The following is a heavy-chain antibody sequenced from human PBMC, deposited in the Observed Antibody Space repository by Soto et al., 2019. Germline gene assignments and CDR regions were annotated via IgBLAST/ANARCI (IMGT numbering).Heavy chain of an antibody. J-gene: IGHJ5*02. Sequence: SETLSLTCAVYGASLSDNYCNWLRQPPGKRLEWIGEINHSGNTNYNPSLRSRVTISIDTSKNQLSLNLRSVSAADTAVYYCARGRGAFDAWGQGTPVTVS. V-gene: IGHV4-34*01. CDR1: GASLSDNY. CDR3: ARGRGAFDA. CDR2: INHSGNT. D-gene: IGHD3-10*01.